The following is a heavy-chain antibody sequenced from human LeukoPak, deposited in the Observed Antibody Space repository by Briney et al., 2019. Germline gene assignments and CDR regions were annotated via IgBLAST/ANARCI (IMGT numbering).Heavy chain of an antibody. J-gene: IGHJ3*02. D-gene: IGHD2-2*01. CDR3: ATTPICSSTSCYADHPGGAFDI. V-gene: IGHV1-24*01. CDR2: FDPEDGET. CDR1: GYTLTELS. Sequence: ASVKVSCKVSGYTLTELSMHWVRQAPGKGLEWMGGFDPEDGETIYAQKFQGRVTKTEDTSTDTAYMELSSLRSEDTAVYYCATTPICSSTSCYADHPGGAFDIWGQGTMVTVSS.